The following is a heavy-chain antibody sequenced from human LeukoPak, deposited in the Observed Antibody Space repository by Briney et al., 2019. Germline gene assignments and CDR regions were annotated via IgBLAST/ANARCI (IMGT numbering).Heavy chain of an antibody. Sequence: PGGSLRLSXAASGFAFSSYSMNWVRQAPGKGLEWISSISSSSSYIYYADSVKGRFTISRDNAKNSLYLQMNSLRAEDTAVYYCPRDYDFWSGYYRGFDYWGQGTLVTVSS. CDR3: PRDYDFWSGYYRGFDY. V-gene: IGHV3-21*01. CDR1: GFAFSSYS. D-gene: IGHD3-3*01. CDR2: ISSSSSYI. J-gene: IGHJ4*02.